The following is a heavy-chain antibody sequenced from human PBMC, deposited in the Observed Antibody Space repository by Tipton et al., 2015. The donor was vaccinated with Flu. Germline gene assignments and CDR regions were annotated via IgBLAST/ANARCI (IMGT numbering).Heavy chain of an antibody. CDR3: ASGALPYMEWVPFDN. CDR1: GFTFSTFG. Sequence: SLRLSCAASGFTFSTFGMHWVRQAPGKGLEWVALIYYDGSNKYYANSVKGRFTISRDNSKNTLYLQMNSLRAEDTAVYYCASGALPYMEWVPFDNWGQGTLVTVSS. J-gene: IGHJ4*02. D-gene: IGHD3-3*01. CDR2: IYYDGSNK. V-gene: IGHV3-33*08.